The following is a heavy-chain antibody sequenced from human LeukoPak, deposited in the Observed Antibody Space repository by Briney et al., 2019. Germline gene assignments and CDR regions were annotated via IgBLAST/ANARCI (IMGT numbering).Heavy chain of an antibody. CDR3: ARDGGYSYGYGFDY. Sequence: GGSLRLSCAASGFIVSNNYMSWVRQAPGKGLEWVSVIYSGGSTYYADSVKGRFTISSDNSKNTLYLQMNSLSAEDTAVYYCARDGGYSYGYGFDYWGQGTLVTVSS. V-gene: IGHV3-53*01. J-gene: IGHJ4*02. CDR2: IYSGGST. CDR1: GFIVSNNY. D-gene: IGHD5-18*01.